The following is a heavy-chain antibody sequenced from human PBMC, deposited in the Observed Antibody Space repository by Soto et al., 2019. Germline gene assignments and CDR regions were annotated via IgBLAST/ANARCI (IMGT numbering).Heavy chain of an antibody. CDR1: GGSISSGGYF. D-gene: IGHD2-15*01. V-gene: IGHV4-31*03. J-gene: IGHJ5*02. Sequence: PSETLSLTCTVSGGSISSGGYFWSWIRQHPGKGLEWIGYIYYSGSTYYNPSLKSRVTISVDTSKNQFSLKLSSVTAADTAVYYCARLYCSGGSCYLNWFDPWGQGTLVTVSS. CDR3: ARLYCSGGSCYLNWFDP. CDR2: IYYSGST.